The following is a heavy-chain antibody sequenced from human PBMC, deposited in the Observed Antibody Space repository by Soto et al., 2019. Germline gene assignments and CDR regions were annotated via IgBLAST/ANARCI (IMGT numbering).Heavy chain of an antibody. J-gene: IGHJ4*02. CDR1: GITFNTAW. Sequence: GSLRLSCAAXGITFNTAWLTWVRQAPGKGLEWVGRIKGKPDGGATDYAAPVEGRFTISRDDSQNTVFLQMNSLKTDDTAVYYCTAGSPFNYWGPGTLVTVSS. V-gene: IGHV3-15*01. CDR3: TAGSPFNY. CDR2: IKGKPDGGAT.